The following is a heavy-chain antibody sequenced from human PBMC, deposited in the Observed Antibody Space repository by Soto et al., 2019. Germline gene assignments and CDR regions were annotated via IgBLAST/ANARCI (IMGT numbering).Heavy chain of an antibody. V-gene: IGHV4-59*08. CDR3: ARLITGTTGNFDY. CDR1: GGSISSYY. CDR2: IYYSGST. J-gene: IGHJ4*02. D-gene: IGHD1-7*01. Sequence: SETLSLTCTVSGGSISSYYWSWIRQPPGKGLEWIGYIYYSGSTNYNPSLKSRVTISVDTSKNQFSLKLSSVTAADTAVYYCARLITGTTGNFDYWGQGTLVTVSS.